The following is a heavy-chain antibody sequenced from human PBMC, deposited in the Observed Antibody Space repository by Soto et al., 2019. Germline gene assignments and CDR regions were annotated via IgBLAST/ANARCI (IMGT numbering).Heavy chain of an antibody. Sequence: SETLSLTCTVSGGSISSGSYYWSWIRQLPGKGLEWIGYIYYSGSTYYNPSLKSRVTISVDTSKNQFSLKLNSVTAADTAVYYCATRTDYYYGSGSLGGMDVWGQGATVTVSS. CDR2: IYYSGST. J-gene: IGHJ6*02. CDR1: GGSISSGSYY. V-gene: IGHV4-31*03. CDR3: ATRTDYYYGSGSLGGMDV. D-gene: IGHD3-10*01.